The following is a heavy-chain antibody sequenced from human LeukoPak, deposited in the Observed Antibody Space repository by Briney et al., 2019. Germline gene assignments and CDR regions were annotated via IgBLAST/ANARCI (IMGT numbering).Heavy chain of an antibody. D-gene: IGHD6-19*01. CDR1: GYTFTSYA. Sequence: ASVKVSCKASGYTFTSYAMNWVRQAPGQGLEWMGWINTNTGNPTYAQGFTGRFVFSLDTSVSTAYLQISSLKAEDTAVYYCARTSAHPPAYGTRAVADFDYWGQGTLVTVSS. J-gene: IGHJ4*02. CDR3: ARTSAHPPAYGTRAVADFDY. CDR2: INTNTGNP. V-gene: IGHV7-4-1*02.